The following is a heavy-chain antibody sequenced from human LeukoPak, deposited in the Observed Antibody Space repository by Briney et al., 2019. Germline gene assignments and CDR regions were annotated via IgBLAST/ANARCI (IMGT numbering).Heavy chain of an antibody. Sequence: SETLSLTCAVYGGSFSGYYWSWIRQPPGKGLEWIGEINHSGSTNYNPSLKSRVTMSVDTSKNQFSLKLSSVTAADTAVYYCARGRITIFGVASRFDPWGQGTLVTVSS. V-gene: IGHV4-34*01. J-gene: IGHJ5*02. CDR3: ARGRITIFGVASRFDP. CDR2: INHSGST. CDR1: GGSFSGYY. D-gene: IGHD3-3*01.